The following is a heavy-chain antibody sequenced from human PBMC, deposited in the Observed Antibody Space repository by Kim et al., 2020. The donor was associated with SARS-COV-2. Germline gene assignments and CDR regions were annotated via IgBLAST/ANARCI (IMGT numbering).Heavy chain of an antibody. CDR1: GFTFSSYA. CDR3: ARLYSSLDYGMDV. D-gene: IGHD5-18*01. Sequence: GGSLRLSCAASGFTFSSYAMHWVRQAPGKGLEWVAVISYDGSNKYYADSVKGRFTISRDNSKNTLYLQMNSLRAEDTAVYYCARLYSSLDYGMDVWGQGTTVTVSS. V-gene: IGHV3-30*04. J-gene: IGHJ6*02. CDR2: ISYDGSNK.